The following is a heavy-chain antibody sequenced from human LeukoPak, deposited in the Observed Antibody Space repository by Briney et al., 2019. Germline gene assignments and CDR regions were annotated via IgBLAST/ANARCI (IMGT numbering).Heavy chain of an antibody. CDR1: GDSVTSYY. D-gene: IGHD3-22*01. J-gene: IGHJ3*02. V-gene: IGHV4-59*02. CDR2: SHYRGST. Sequence: PSETLSLTCTVSGDSVTSYYWNWIRQPPGKGLEWIGYSHYRGSTDYNPSLRSRVTISVDTSKNQFSLKLTSVTAADTAVYYCARGDRYYSDYSGSYALDIWGQGTLVIVSS. CDR3: ARGDRYYSDYSGSYALDI.